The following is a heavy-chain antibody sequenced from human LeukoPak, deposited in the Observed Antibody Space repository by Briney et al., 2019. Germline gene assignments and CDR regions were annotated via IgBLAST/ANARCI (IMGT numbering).Heavy chain of an antibody. Sequence: ASVKVSCKASGYTFTSYGISWVRQAPGQGLEWMGWISAYNGNTNYAQKLQGRVTMTTDTSTSTAYMELRSLRSDDTAVCYCARGADYYGSGSRDYGMDVWGKGTTVTVSS. CDR3: ARGADYYGSGSRDYGMDV. V-gene: IGHV1-18*04. D-gene: IGHD3-10*01. CDR2: ISAYNGNT. J-gene: IGHJ6*04. CDR1: GYTFTSYG.